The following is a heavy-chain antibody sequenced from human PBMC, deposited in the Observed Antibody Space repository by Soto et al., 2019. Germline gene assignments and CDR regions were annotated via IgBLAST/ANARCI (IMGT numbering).Heavy chain of an antibody. V-gene: IGHV1-46*01. CDR2: INPSDGST. D-gene: IGHD6-13*01. Sequence: ASVKVSCKASGYTLTKYYMHWVRQAPGQGLEWMGVINPSDGSTAFAQNFQGRITMTRDTSTSTVYMELNSLRSEDTAVYYCGRDIYVSTAAAGPDYWGQGTLVTVS. CDR3: GRDIYVSTAAAGPDY. CDR1: GYTLTKYY. J-gene: IGHJ4*02.